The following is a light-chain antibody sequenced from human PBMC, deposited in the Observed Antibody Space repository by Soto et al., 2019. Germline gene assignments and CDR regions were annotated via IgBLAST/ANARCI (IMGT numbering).Light chain of an antibody. CDR2: EVT. J-gene: IGLJ3*02. V-gene: IGLV2-8*01. Sequence: QSALTQPPSASGSPGQSVTISCTGTSSDVGGYDYVSWYQQHPGKAPKLMIYEVTIRPSGVSDRFSGSKSGNTASLTVSGLQAEDEADYYCCSYAGTYTLWVFGGGTKLTVL. CDR3: CSYAGTYTLWV. CDR1: SSDVGGYDY.